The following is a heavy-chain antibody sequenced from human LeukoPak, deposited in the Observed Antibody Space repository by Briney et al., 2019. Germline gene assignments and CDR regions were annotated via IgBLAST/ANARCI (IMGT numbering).Heavy chain of an antibody. J-gene: IGHJ3*02. Sequence: GGSLRLSCAASGFTVSSNYMSWVRQAPGKGLEWVSVIYSGGSTYYADSVKGRFTISRDNSKNTLYLQMNSLRAEDTAVYYCARDSPIVGATRAFDIWGQGQWSPSLQ. CDR2: IYSGGST. D-gene: IGHD1-26*01. CDR1: GFTVSSNY. CDR3: ARDSPIVGATRAFDI. V-gene: IGHV3-53*01.